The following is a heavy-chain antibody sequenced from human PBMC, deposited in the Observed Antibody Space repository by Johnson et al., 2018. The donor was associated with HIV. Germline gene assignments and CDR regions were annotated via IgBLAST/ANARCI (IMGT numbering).Heavy chain of an antibody. D-gene: IGHD4-17*01. CDR1: GFTFSSYW. V-gene: IGHV3-48*04. J-gene: IGHJ3*02. CDR2: ISTSGTTI. CDR3: ARDGLHQLIDYGDYADRVWAVGATTAFDI. Sequence: VQLVESGGGLVQPGGSLRLSCAASGFTFSSYWMHWVRQAPGKGLEWVSYISTSGTTIYYADSVKGRFSISRDNTKNSLYLQINSLRVEDTAVYYCARDGLHQLIDYGDYADRVWAVGATTAFDIWGQGTLVTVSS.